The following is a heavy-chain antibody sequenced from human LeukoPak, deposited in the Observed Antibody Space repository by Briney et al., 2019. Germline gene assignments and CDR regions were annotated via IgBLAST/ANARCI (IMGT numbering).Heavy chain of an antibody. Sequence: SETLSLTCTVSGGSISNYYWSWIRQPAGKGLEWIGHIYTSGSPNYNPSLKSRVTISVDTSKNQFSLKLSSVTATDTAVYYCARVFGGPVSRRFDPWGQGTLVIVSS. J-gene: IGHJ5*02. CDR3: ARVFGGPVSRRFDP. CDR1: GGSISNYY. CDR2: IYTSGSP. D-gene: IGHD4-23*01. V-gene: IGHV4-4*07.